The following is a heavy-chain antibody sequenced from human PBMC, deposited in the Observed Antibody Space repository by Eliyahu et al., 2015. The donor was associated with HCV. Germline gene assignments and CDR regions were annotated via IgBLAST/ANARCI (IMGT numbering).Heavy chain of an antibody. D-gene: IGHD5-24*01. CDR1: GFTFSDYS. CDR3: ARELRDAYNSLDS. CDR2: ISRSGTFT. J-gene: IGHJ4*02. V-gene: IGHV3-11*06. Sequence: QVQLLESGGGLVKPGGSLXLSCAASGFTFSDYSXKGVRQAPGKGLEWVSDISRSGTFTNYADSVRGRFTISRENAKTSIYLEMNSLRAEDTAVYYCARELRDAYNSLDSWGQGTLVTVSS.